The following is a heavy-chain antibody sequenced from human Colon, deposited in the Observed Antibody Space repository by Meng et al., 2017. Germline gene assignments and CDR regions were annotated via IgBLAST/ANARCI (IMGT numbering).Heavy chain of an antibody. V-gene: IGHV4-61*01. CDR3: AGGPWELDY. Sequence: RQGPGPGLVRPSETLSPTCTFSGGSVSSGSHYWSWIRQPPGKGLEWIGYIDYSRSINYYPSLKSRVTMSVDTSKNQFSLNLSSVAAADTAVYYCAGGPWELDYWGQGTLVTVSS. CDR2: IDYSRSI. J-gene: IGHJ4*02. CDR1: GGSVSSGSHY. D-gene: IGHD1-26*01.